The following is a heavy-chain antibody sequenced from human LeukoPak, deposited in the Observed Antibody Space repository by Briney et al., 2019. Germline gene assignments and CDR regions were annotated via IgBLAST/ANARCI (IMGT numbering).Heavy chain of an antibody. CDR3: ASWPHSGSYSSKTNWFDP. Sequence: SETLSLTCTVSGGSISSSSYYWGWIRQPPGKGLEWIGSIYYSGSTYYNPSLKSRVTISVDTSKNQFSLKLSSVTAADTAVYYCASWPHSGSYSSKTNWFDPWGQGTLVTVSS. J-gene: IGHJ5*02. V-gene: IGHV4-39*07. CDR2: IYYSGST. CDR1: GGSISSSSYY. D-gene: IGHD1-26*01.